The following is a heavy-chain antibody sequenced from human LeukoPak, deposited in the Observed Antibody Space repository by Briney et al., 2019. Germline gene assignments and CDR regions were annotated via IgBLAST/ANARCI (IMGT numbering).Heavy chain of an antibody. J-gene: IGHJ4*02. CDR3: ARGNRYYDFWSGYYTQPLVYYFDY. D-gene: IGHD3-3*01. CDR2: INHSGST. CDR1: GGPFSGYY. Sequence: PSETLSLTCAVYGGPFSGYYWSWIRQPPGKGLEWIGEINHSGSTNYNPSLKSRVTISVDTSKNQFSLKLSSVTAADTAVYYCARGNRYYDFWSGYYTQPLVYYFDYWGQGTLVTVSS. V-gene: IGHV4-34*01.